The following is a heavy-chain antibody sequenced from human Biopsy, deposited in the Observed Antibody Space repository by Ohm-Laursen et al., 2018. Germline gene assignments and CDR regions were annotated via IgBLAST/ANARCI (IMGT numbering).Heavy chain of an antibody. Sequence: SLRLSCSASGFSFDNYVMHWVRQAPGKGLEWVSGISWNSDSIGYADSVKGRFTISRDNAKNSLYLQMNSLRSEDAALYYCAKDRYPSSWHYYYGMDVWGQGTTVTVSS. D-gene: IGHD6-13*01. CDR3: AKDRYPSSWHYYYGMDV. CDR2: ISWNSDSI. V-gene: IGHV3-9*01. CDR1: GFSFDNYV. J-gene: IGHJ6*02.